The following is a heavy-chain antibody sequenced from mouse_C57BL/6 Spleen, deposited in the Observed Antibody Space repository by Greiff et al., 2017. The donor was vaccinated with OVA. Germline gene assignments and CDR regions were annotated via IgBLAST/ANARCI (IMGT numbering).Heavy chain of an antibody. D-gene: IGHD2-10*01. CDR2: INTNNGGN. V-gene: IGHV1-22*01. CDR1: GYTFTDYN. CDR3: ARPFYGYFDY. Sequence: EVQLQQSGPELVKPGASVKMSCKASGYTFTDYNMHWVMQSHGKSLEWIGYINTNNGGNSYNQKFKGKATLTVNKSSSTVYMKLRSLTSEDSAVYYCARPFYGYFDYWGQGTTLTVSS. J-gene: IGHJ2*01.